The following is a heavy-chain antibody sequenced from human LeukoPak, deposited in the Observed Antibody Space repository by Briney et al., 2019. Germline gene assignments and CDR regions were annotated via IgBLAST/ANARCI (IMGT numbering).Heavy chain of an antibody. D-gene: IGHD6-19*01. CDR3: AREGGIAVALTGFDY. J-gene: IGHJ4*02. Sequence: GGSLRLSCAASGFTFSSYGMHWVRQAPGKGLEWVAFIRYDGSNKYYADSVKGRFTISRDNSKNTLYLQMNSLRAEDTAVYYCAREGGIAVALTGFDYWGQGTLVTVSS. CDR1: GFTFSSYG. CDR2: IRYDGSNK. V-gene: IGHV3-30*02.